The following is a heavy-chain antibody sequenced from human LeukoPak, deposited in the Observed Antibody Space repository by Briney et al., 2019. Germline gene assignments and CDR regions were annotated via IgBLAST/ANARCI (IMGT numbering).Heavy chain of an antibody. D-gene: IGHD4-23*01. CDR2: ISAYNGNT. Sequence: GASVKVSCKASGYTFTSYGISWVRQAPGQGLEWMGWISAYNGNTNYAQKLQGRVTMTTDTSTSTAYMELRSLRSDDTAVYYCARDPRTTVVTVYYYYGMDVWGQGTTVTVSS. CDR3: ARDPRTTVVTVYYYYGMDV. CDR1: GYTFTSYG. V-gene: IGHV1-18*01. J-gene: IGHJ6*02.